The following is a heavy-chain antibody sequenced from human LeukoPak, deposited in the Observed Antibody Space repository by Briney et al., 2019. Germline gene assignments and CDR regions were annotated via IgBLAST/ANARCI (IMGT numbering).Heavy chain of an antibody. CDR3: AREESGGYFDY. CDR2: INPSGTNT. J-gene: IGHJ4*02. CDR1: GYTFTSYY. V-gene: IGHV1-46*01. Sequence: ASVKVSCKASGYTFTSYYMHWVRQAPGQGLEWMGLINPSGTNTNYAQKFRGRVTMTRDTSKSTVYMDLSSLRSEDTAMYFCAREESGGYFDYWGQGTLVTVSS. D-gene: IGHD2-8*02.